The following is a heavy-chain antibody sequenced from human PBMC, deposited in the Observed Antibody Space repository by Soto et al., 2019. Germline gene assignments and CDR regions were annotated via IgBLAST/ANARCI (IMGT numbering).Heavy chain of an antibody. Sequence: SATLSLTCTVSGGSISNYYWSWIRQPPGKGLQWIGYIFSSGSTNYNPSLKSRVTISVNTSKNQFSLNLNSVTAADTAVYYCARQRRDFDYWGQGSLVT. V-gene: IGHV4-59*08. CDR2: IFSSGST. J-gene: IGHJ4*02. CDR3: ARQRRDFDY. CDR1: GGSISNYY.